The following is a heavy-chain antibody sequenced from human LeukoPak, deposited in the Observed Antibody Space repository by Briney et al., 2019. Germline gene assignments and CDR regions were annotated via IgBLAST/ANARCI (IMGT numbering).Heavy chain of an antibody. CDR1: GGSFSGYY. V-gene: IGHV4-34*01. J-gene: IGHJ4*02. Sequence: SETLSLTCAVYGGSFSGYYWSWIRHPPGKGLEWIGEINHSGSTNYNPSLKSRVTISIDTSKNQFSLRLSSVTAADTAVYYCARGAAGYSYGWGQGTLVTVSS. D-gene: IGHD5-18*01. CDR2: INHSGST. CDR3: ARGAAGYSYG.